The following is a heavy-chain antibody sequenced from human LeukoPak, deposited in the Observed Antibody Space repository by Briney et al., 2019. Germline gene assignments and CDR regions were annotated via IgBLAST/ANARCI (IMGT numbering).Heavy chain of an antibody. CDR3: ARVDFSDSSTYPGNWYFDL. D-gene: IGHD3-22*01. V-gene: IGHV4-38-2*01. J-gene: IGHJ2*01. Sequence: SETLSLTCAVSGYSISSDYYWGCIRQPPGKGLEWIGSIYHTGSTYYRPSLKSRITMSVDTSKNQYSLKLRSVTAADTAVYYCARVDFSDSSTYPGNWYFDLWGRGTLVTVSS. CDR2: IYHTGST. CDR1: GYSISSDYY.